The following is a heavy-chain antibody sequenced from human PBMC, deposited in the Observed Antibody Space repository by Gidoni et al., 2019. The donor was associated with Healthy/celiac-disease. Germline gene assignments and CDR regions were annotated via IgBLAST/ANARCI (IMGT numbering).Heavy chain of an antibody. CDR1: GCSISRSSYY. Sequence: QLQLQESGPGLVKPSETLSLTCTVAGCSISRSSYYWGWIRQPPGKGLEWIGSIYYSGSTYYNPSLKSRVTISVDTSKNQFSLKLSSVTAADTAVYYCASVVDSSGWPDAFDIWGQGTMVTVSS. V-gene: IGHV4-39*01. CDR3: ASVVDSSGWPDAFDI. J-gene: IGHJ3*02. CDR2: IYYSGST. D-gene: IGHD6-19*01.